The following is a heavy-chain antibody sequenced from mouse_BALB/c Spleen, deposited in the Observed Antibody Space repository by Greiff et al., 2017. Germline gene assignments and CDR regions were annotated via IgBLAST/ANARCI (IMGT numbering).Heavy chain of an antibody. CDR2: IYPGDGDT. Sequence: VQLQQSGPELVKPGASVKISCKASGYAFSSSWMNWVKQRPGQGLEWIGRIYPGDGDTNYNGKFKGKATLTADKSSSTAYMQLSSLTSVDSAVYFCARDYGNHAMDYWGQGTSVTVSS. CDR3: ARDYGNHAMDY. V-gene: IGHV1-82*01. J-gene: IGHJ4*01. D-gene: IGHD2-1*01. CDR1: GYAFSSSW.